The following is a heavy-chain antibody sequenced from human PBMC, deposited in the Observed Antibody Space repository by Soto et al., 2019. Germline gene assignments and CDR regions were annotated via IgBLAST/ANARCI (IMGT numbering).Heavy chain of an antibody. J-gene: IGHJ6*02. Sequence: PGGSLRLSCETSGFTFSSHWMHWVRQVPGKGLVWVSRVNSDGTGRTYADSVKGRFTISRDNAKNTLYLQMNSLRAEDTAIYYCVRDPDVVIVQSAIEAMDVWGQGTTVTVSS. V-gene: IGHV3-74*01. CDR1: GFTFSSHW. CDR2: VNSDGTGR. D-gene: IGHD2-2*02. CDR3: VRDPDVVIVQSAIEAMDV.